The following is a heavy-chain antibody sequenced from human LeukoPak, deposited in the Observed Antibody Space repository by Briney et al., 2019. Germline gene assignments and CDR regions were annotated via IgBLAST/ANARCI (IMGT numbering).Heavy chain of an antibody. J-gene: IGHJ4*02. V-gene: IGHV3-11*04. CDR1: GFTFSDYY. CDR3: ARATGIHYFDY. CDR2: ISSTSTTI. Sequence: GGSLRLSCAASGFTFSDYYMSWIRQAPGKGLEWVSYISSTSTTIYYADSVKGRFTISRDNAKNSLYLQMNSLRADDTAVYYCARATGIHYFDYWGQGTLVTVSS. D-gene: IGHD1-1*01.